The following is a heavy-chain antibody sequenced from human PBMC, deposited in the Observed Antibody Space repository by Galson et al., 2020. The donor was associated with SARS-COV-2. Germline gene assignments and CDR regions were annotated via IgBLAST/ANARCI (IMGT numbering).Heavy chain of an antibody. CDR2: IYYSGST. V-gene: IGHV4-31*03. CDR1: GGSISSGGYY. CDR3: AGVMSAAARLHALDI. D-gene: IGHD6-6*01. J-gene: IGHJ3*02. Sequence: SETLSLTCTVSGGSISSGGYYWTWIRQHPGKGLEWIGYIYYSGSTYYNPSLKSRVTISVDTSKNQFSLKLSSVTAAGTAVYYCAGVMSAAARLHALDIWGQGTRVTGSS.